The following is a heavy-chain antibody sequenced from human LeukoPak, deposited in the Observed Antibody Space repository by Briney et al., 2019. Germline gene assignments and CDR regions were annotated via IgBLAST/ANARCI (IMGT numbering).Heavy chain of an antibody. D-gene: IGHD4-17*01. J-gene: IGHJ4*02. CDR1: GDSISSGGYS. Sequence: SQTLSLTCAVSGDSISSGGYSWSWIRQPPGKGLEWIGYIYHSGSTYYNPSLKSRVTISVDRSKNQFSLKLSSVTAADTAVYYCARGAYTVTTLDYWGQGTLVTVSS. CDR2: IYHSGST. CDR3: ARGAYTVTTLDY. V-gene: IGHV4-30-2*01.